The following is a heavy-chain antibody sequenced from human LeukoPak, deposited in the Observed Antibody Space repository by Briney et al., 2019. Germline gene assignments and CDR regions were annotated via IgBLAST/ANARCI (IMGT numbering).Heavy chain of an antibody. CDR2: ISGSGGTL. V-gene: IGHV3-23*01. CDR1: GFTFSTYA. D-gene: IGHD3-10*01. J-gene: IGHJ4*02. CDR3: AKDGLGIIAFPFDY. Sequence: GGSLRLSCAASGFTFSTYAMSWVRQAPGKGLEWVSAISGSGGTLYYADSVKGRFTISRDSSKNTLYLQMNSLRAEDTAVYYCAKDGLGIIAFPFDYWGQGTLVTVSS.